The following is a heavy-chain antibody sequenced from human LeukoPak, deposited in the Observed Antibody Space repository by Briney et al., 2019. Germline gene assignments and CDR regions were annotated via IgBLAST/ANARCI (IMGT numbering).Heavy chain of an antibody. V-gene: IGHV4-34*01. Sequence: PSETLSLTCAVYGGSFSGYYWSWIRQPPGKGLEWIGEINHSGSTNYNPSLKSRVTISVDTSKNQFSLKLSSVTAADTAVYYCARVQGYYYDSSGYSDIWGQGTMVTVSS. CDR1: GGSFSGYY. CDR3: ARVQGYYYDSSGYSDI. D-gene: IGHD3-22*01. CDR2: INHSGST. J-gene: IGHJ3*02.